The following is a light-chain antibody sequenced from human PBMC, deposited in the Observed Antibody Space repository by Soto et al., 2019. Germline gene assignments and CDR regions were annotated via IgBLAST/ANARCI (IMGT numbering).Light chain of an antibody. CDR3: QQYNSYPWT. Sequence: DIQMTQSPSTLSASVGDRVTITCRASQSISSWLAWYQQKPGKAPKLLIYKASSLESGVPSRFSGSGSGTDFTLTISSLQPDDFATYYGQQYNSYPWTFGQGTKVEIK. V-gene: IGKV1-5*03. CDR2: KAS. J-gene: IGKJ1*01. CDR1: QSISSW.